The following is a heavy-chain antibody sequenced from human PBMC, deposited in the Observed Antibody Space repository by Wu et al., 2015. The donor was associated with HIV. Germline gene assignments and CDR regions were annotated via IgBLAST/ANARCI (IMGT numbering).Heavy chain of an antibody. Sequence: QVQLVQSGAEVKKPGASVKVSCKASGYTFTSYGISWVRQAPGQGLEWMGWISAYNGNTNYAQKLQGRVTMTTDTSTSTAYMELRSLRSDDTAVYYCARMEEAALGNYYDSSGYSDYWGQGTLVTVSS. J-gene: IGHJ4*02. CDR2: ISAYNGNT. CDR1: GYTFTSYG. V-gene: IGHV1-18*01. CDR3: ARMEEAALGNYYDSSGYSDY. D-gene: IGHD3-22*01.